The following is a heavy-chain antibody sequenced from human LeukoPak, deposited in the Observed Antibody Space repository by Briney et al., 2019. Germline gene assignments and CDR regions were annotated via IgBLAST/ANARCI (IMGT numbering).Heavy chain of an antibody. CDR2: IYYSGST. CDR3: ARRGYDSSGYYYAY. V-gene: IGHV4-31*03. J-gene: IGHJ4*02. D-gene: IGHD3-22*01. CDR1: GGSISSGGYY. Sequence: PSETLSLTCTVSGGSISSGGYYWSWIRQHPGKGLEWIGYIYYSGSTYYNPSLKSRVTISVDTSKNQFSLKLSSVTAADTAVYYCARRGYDSSGYYYAYWGQGTQVTVSS.